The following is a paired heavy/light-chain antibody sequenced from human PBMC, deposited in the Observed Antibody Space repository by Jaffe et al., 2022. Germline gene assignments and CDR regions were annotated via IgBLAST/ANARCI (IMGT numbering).Heavy chain of an antibody. V-gene: IGHV3-9*01. D-gene: IGHD3-10*01. CDR1: GFTFHDYA. J-gene: IGHJ4*02. Sequence: EVQLVESGGGLVQPGRSLRLSCAASGFTFHDYAMHWVRQAPGKGLEWVSGISWNSGTIVYADSVKGRFTISRDNAKTSLYLQVNSLRPEDTAFYYCTRGGSFDYWGQGTLVTVSS. CDR2: ISWNSGTI. CDR3: TRGGSFDY.
Light chain of an antibody. CDR2: KNT. J-gene: IGLJ2*01. Sequence: SYELTQPPSVSVSPGQTARITCSGDALPKQYTYWYQQKPGQAPVLVIYKNTERPSGIPQRFSGSNSGTTVTLTISGVQAEDEADYYCQSTDNSGTVVFGGGTKLTVL. V-gene: IGLV3-25*03. CDR3: QSTDNSGTVV. CDR1: ALPKQY.